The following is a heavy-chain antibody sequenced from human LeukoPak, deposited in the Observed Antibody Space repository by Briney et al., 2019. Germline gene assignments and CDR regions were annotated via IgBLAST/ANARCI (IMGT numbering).Heavy chain of an antibody. V-gene: IGHV4-34*01. CDR2: INHSGST. Sequence: PSETLSLTCAVYGGSFSGYYWSWIRQPPGRGLEWIGEINHSGSTNYNPSLKSRVTISVDTSKNQFSLKLSSVTAADTAVYYCARASYASGSYYRGAPDYFQHWGQGTLVTVSS. D-gene: IGHD3-10*01. CDR3: ARASYASGSYYRGAPDYFQH. J-gene: IGHJ1*01. CDR1: GGSFSGYY.